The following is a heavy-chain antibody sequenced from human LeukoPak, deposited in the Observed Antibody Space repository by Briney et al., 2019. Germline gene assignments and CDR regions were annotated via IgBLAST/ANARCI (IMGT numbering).Heavy chain of an antibody. V-gene: IGHV3-53*01. CDR3: ARGSYGSGNYYIGDAFDL. Sequence: PGGSLRLSCAASGFSVSSNYVNWVRQAPGKGLEWVSAIYRGGSTYYADSERGRFTISRDSSKNTLYLQMNSLRDEDTAVYYCARGSYGSGNYYIGDAFDLWGQGTMVTVSS. D-gene: IGHD3-10*01. CDR1: GFSVSSNY. CDR2: IYRGGST. J-gene: IGHJ3*01.